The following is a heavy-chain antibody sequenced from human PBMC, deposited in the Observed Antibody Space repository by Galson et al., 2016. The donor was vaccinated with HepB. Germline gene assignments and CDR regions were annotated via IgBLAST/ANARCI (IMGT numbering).Heavy chain of an antibody. Sequence: SLRLSCAASGFTFSSYTMNWVRQAPGKGLEWVSSISSSSSYIFYADSVKGRFTISRDNAKNSLYLQMNSLRAEDTAVYYCARVSVSSSGWYFGHLDSWGQGTLVTVSS. CDR2: ISSSSSYI. V-gene: IGHV3-21*01. CDR1: GFTFSSYT. J-gene: IGHJ4*02. D-gene: IGHD6-19*01. CDR3: ARVSVSSSGWYFGHLDS.